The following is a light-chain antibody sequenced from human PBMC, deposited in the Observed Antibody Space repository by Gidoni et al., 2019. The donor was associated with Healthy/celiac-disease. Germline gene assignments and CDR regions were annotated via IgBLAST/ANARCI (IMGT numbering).Light chain of an antibody. Sequence: DIQMTQSPSTLSASVGDRVTITCRSSQSISSRLAWYQQKPGKAPKLLIYDASSLESGVPTRFSDSGSGTEFTLTISSLQPDDFATYYCQQYNSYSPTFGQGTKVEIK. V-gene: IGKV1-5*01. CDR2: DAS. J-gene: IGKJ1*01. CDR1: QSISSR. CDR3: QQYNSYSPT.